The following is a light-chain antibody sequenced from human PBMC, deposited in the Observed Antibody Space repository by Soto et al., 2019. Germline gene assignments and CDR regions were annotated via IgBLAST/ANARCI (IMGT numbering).Light chain of an antibody. J-gene: IGLJ2*01. CDR1: SSDVGSYNL. V-gene: IGLV2-23*01. CDR3: CSYAGSRISVV. Sequence: QSVLTQPASVSGSPGQSITISCTGTSSDVGSYNLVSWYQQYPGKAPKLMIYEDNKRPSGVSNRFSGSKSGNTASLTISGLQGEDEADYYCCSYAGSRISVVFGGGTKVTVL. CDR2: EDN.